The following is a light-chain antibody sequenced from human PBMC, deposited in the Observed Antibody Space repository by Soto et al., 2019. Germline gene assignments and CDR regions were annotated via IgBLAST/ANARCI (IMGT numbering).Light chain of an antibody. CDR2: KVS. CDR1: SSDVGHPYNY. J-gene: IGLJ2*01. Sequence: QSALTQPASVSGSPGQSITISCTGTSSDVGHPYNYVSWYQQHPGKAPKLLIFKVSNRPSGISGRFSGSKSGNTASLAISGLRSEDEADFYCAAWDDSLNAVVFGGGTKVTVL. CDR3: AAWDDSLNAVV. V-gene: IGLV2-14*03.